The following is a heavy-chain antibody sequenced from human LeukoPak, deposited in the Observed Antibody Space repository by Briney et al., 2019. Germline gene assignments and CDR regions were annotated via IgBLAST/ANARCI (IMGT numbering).Heavy chain of an antibody. CDR2: IYYSGST. CDR1: GGSISSGGYY. J-gene: IGHJ4*02. Sequence: TSETLSLTCTVSGGSISSGGYYWSWIRQHPGKGLEWIGYIYYSGSTYYNPSLKSRVTISVDTSKNQFSLKLSSVTAADTAVYYCARVFSSGYFDYWGQGTLVTVSS. D-gene: IGHD3-22*01. V-gene: IGHV4-31*03. CDR3: ARVFSSGYFDY.